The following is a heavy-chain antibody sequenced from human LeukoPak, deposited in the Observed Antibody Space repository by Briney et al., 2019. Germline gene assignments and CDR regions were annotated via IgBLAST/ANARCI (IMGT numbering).Heavy chain of an antibody. CDR3: ATDPYRSFDF. V-gene: IGHV3-7*03. CDR2: IKEDGTET. J-gene: IGHJ4*02. D-gene: IGHD6-19*01. Sequence: GGSLRLSCAASGFMFSSNWMSWVRLAPGKGLEWVANIKEDGTETYYVDSVKGRFTISRDSSKNTLYLQMNSLRAEDTAVYYCATDPYRSFDFWGQGTLVTVSS. CDR1: GFMFSSNW.